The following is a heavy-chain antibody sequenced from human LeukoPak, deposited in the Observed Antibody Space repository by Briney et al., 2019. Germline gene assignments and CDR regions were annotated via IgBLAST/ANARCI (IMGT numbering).Heavy chain of an antibody. CDR2: FDPEDGDT. V-gene: IGHV1-24*01. CDR3: ATELSSSWYFYY. J-gene: IGHJ4*02. D-gene: IGHD6-13*01. CDR1: GYTLTELS. Sequence: ASVKVSCKVSGYTLTELSMHWVRQAPGKGLEWMGGFDPEDGDTIYAQKFQGRVTMTEDTSTDTAYMELSSLRSEDTAVYYCATELSSSWYFYYWGQGTLVTVSS.